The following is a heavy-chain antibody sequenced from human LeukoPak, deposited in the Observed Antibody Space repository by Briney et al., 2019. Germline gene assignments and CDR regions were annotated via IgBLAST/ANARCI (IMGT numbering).Heavy chain of an antibody. Sequence: GGSLRLSCAASGFTFSTYNMNWVRQAPGKGLEWVSYISNTGSLIYYADSLKGRFTISRDNAKSSLHLQLNSLRAEDTAVYYCARGKYPGAFDVWGQGTMVTVSS. CDR2: ISNTGSLI. CDR1: GFTFSTYN. J-gene: IGHJ3*01. V-gene: IGHV3-48*04. CDR3: ARGKYPGAFDV. D-gene: IGHD2-2*02.